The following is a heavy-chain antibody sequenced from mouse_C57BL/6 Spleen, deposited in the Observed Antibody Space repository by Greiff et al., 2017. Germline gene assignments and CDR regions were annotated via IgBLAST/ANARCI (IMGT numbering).Heavy chain of an antibody. CDR3: AILNYGYAMDY. D-gene: IGHD1-1*01. CDR1: GYTFTSYW. Sequence: QVQLQQPGAELVKPGASVKVSCKASGYTFTSYWMHWVKQRPGQGLEWIGWIHPPDSDTNYNQKFKGKATLTVDKSSSTAYMQLSSLTSEDSAVYYCAILNYGYAMDYWGQGTSVTVSS. J-gene: IGHJ4*01. CDR2: IHPPDSDT. V-gene: IGHV1-74*01.